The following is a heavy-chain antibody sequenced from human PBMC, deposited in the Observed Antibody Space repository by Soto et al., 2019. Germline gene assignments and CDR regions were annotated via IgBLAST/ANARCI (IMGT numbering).Heavy chain of an antibody. J-gene: IGHJ5*02. CDR3: ARYNWNDRWFDP. CDR2: IWYDGSNK. CDR1: GFTFSSSG. V-gene: IGHV3-33*01. D-gene: IGHD1-20*01. Sequence: QVQLVESGGGVVQPGRSLRLSCAASGFTFSSSGMHWVRQAPGKGLEWVAVIWYDGSNKYYADSVKGRFTISRDNSKNTLYLQMNSLRAEDTAVYYCARYNWNDRWFDPWGQGTLVTVSS.